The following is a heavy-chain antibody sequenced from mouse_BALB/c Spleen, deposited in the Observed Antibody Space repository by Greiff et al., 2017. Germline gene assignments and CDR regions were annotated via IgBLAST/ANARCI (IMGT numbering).Heavy chain of an antibody. CDR2: INSNGGST. V-gene: IGHV5-6-3*01. CDR1: GFTFSSYG. CDR3: ARDGYYAMTT. J-gene: IGHJ4*01. Sequence: EVKLVESGGGLVQPGGSLKLSCAASGFTFSSYGMSWVRQTPDKRLELVATINSNGGSTYYPDSVKVRFTISRDNAKNTLYLQMSSLKSEDTAMYYCARDGYYAMTTGVKEPQSPSPQ.